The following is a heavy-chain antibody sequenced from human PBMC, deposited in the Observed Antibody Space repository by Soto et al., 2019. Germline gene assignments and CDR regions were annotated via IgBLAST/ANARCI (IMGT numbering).Heavy chain of an antibody. Sequence: GASVKVSCKTSGATFSSYAITWVRQAPGQGLEWMGGIVPTVDTSTYAQKFQGRVTITADKFTNTVYMELSSLRSDDTAVYYCVRVVAIPGYPDNWGQRTLVTVSS. CDR3: VRVVAIPGYPDN. V-gene: IGHV1-69*06. D-gene: IGHD5-12*01. CDR2: IVPTVDTS. CDR1: GATFSSYA. J-gene: IGHJ4*02.